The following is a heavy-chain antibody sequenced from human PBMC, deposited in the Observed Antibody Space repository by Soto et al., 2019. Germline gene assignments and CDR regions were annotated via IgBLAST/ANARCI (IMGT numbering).Heavy chain of an antibody. D-gene: IGHD2-2*01. CDR3: ARVGVIEVVPAALRGPYYYYNMDV. CDR2: ISTGSSYI. V-gene: IGHV3-21*01. CDR1: GFTFSTHN. J-gene: IGHJ6*02. Sequence: GGSLRLSCAASGFTFSTHNMNWVRQAPGKGLEWVSSISTGSSYISYADSLKGRFTASRDDAQISLFLQMNSLRAEDTAVYFCARVGVIEVVPAALRGPYYYYNMDVWGPGTTVTVSS.